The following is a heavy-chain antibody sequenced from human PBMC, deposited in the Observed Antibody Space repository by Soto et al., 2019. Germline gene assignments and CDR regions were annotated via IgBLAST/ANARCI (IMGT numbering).Heavy chain of an antibody. CDR1: GGTFSSYT. D-gene: IGHD1-1*01. CDR3: ARDFSYNWNSGAFDI. Sequence: QVQLVQSGAEVKKPGSSVKVSCKASGGTFSSYTISWVRQAPGQGLEWMGRIIPILGIANYAQKFQGRVTITADKSTSTAYMELCSLRSEDTAVYYCARDFSYNWNSGAFDIWGQGTMVTVSS. J-gene: IGHJ3*02. V-gene: IGHV1-69*08. CDR2: IIPILGIA.